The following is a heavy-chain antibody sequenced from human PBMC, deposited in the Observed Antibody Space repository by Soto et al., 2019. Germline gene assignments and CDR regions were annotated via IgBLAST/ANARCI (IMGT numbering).Heavy chain of an antibody. CDR1: GYSFTSYW. J-gene: IGHJ6*03. CDR3: ARRLTVAGTRNYYYMDV. V-gene: IGHV5-51*01. D-gene: IGHD6-19*01. Sequence: GESLKISCKGSGYSFTSYWIGWVRQMPGKGLEWMGIIYPGDSDTRYSPSFQGQVTLSADKSISTAYLQWSSLKASDTAMYYCARRLTVAGTRNYYYMDVWGKGTTVTVSS. CDR2: IYPGDSDT.